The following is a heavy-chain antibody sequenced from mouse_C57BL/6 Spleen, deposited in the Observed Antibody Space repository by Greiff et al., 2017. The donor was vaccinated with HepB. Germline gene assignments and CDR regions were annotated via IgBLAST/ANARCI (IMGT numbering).Heavy chain of an antibody. D-gene: IGHD3-1*01. CDR3: AREGLPYWYFDV. V-gene: IGHV3-6*01. CDR2: ISYDGSN. Sequence: DVKLVESGPGLVKPSQSLSLTCSVTGYSITSGYYWNWIRQFPGNKLEWMGYISYDGSNNYNPSLKNRISITRDTSKNQFFLKLNSVTTEDTATYYCAREGLPYWYFDVWGTGTTVTVSS. J-gene: IGHJ1*03. CDR1: GYSITSGYY.